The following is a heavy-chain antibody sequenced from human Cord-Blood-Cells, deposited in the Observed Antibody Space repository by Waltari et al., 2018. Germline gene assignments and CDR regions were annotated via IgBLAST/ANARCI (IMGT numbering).Heavy chain of an antibody. D-gene: IGHD7-27*01. J-gene: IGHJ3*02. V-gene: IGHV4-4*02. CDR1: GGSISSSNW. Sequence: QVQLQESGPGLVKPSGTLSLTCAVSGGSISSSNWWSWVRQPPGKGLEWIGEIYHSGSTNYNPSLKSRVTISVDNSKNQFSLKLSSVTAADTAVYYCARDDRETGDPSGDAFDIWGQGTMVTVSS. CDR2: IYHSGST. CDR3: ARDDRETGDPSGDAFDI.